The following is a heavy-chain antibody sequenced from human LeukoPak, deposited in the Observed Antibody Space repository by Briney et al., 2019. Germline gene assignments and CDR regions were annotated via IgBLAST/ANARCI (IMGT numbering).Heavy chain of an antibody. CDR2: IYTSGST. J-gene: IGHJ4*02. D-gene: IGHD3-10*01. V-gene: IGHV4-4*07. Sequence: SETLSLTCTVSGGSISSYYWSWIRQPAGKGLEWIGRIYTSGSTNYNPSLKSRVTMSVDTSKNQFSLKLSSVTAADTAVYYCASSLWFGEYFDYWGQGTLVTVSS. CDR3: ASSLWFGEYFDY. CDR1: GGSISSYY.